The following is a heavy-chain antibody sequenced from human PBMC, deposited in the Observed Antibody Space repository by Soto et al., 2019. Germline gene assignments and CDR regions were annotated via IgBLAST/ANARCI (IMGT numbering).Heavy chain of an antibody. CDR3: AGGMAGLDV. J-gene: IGHJ6*02. CDR1: GLSFNIYW. Sequence: DVQLVESGGGVVQPGGSLRLSCAASGLSFNIYWMHWVRQVPGKGLVWLARINSDGSHTIYVDSVKGRFTISRDNAKNTGFLQMDSLRDEDTGVYYCAGGMAGLDVWGQGTTVTVSS. CDR2: INSDGSHT. V-gene: IGHV3-74*01.